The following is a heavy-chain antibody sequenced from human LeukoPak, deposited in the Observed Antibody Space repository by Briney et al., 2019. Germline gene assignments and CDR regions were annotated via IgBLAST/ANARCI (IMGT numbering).Heavy chain of an antibody. Sequence: GGSLRLSCAASGFTFSSNSMNWVRLAPGKGLEWVSSISSSSSYIYYADSVKGRFTISRDNAKNSLYLQMNSLRAEDTAVYYCARILPLNGAFDIWGQGTMVTVSS. D-gene: IGHD1-14*01. CDR2: ISSSSSYI. V-gene: IGHV3-21*01. CDR3: ARILPLNGAFDI. J-gene: IGHJ3*02. CDR1: GFTFSSNS.